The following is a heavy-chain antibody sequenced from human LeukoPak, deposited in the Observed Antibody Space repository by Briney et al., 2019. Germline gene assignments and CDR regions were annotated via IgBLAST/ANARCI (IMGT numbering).Heavy chain of an antibody. J-gene: IGHJ4*02. D-gene: IGHD3-10*01. CDR2: IYSGGST. Sequence: PGGSLRLSCAASGFTVSSNYMSWVRQAPGKGLEWVSVIYSGGSTYYADSVKGRFTISRDNSKNTLYHQMNSLRAEDTAVYYCASTKGLYGSGSYSFGYWGQGTLVTVSS. V-gene: IGHV3-66*01. CDR1: GFTVSSNY. CDR3: ASTKGLYGSGSYSFGY.